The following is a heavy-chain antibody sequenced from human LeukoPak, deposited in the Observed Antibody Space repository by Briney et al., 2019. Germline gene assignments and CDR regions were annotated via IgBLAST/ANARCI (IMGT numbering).Heavy chain of an antibody. CDR1: GGSISSYY. CDR2: IYHNGRT. Sequence: SETLSLTCTVSGGSISSYYWSWVRQAPGKGLEWIGYIYHNGRTSYNPSLKRRLSMSIETSQKQFSLQLISVTAADTAVYYCARASEGIGYFDTWGRGSLVTVSS. CDR3: ARASEGIGYFDT. D-gene: IGHD3-16*01. J-gene: IGHJ4*02. V-gene: IGHV4-59*01.